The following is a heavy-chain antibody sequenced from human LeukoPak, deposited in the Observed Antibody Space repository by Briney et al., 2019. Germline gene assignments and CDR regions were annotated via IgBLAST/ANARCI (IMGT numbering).Heavy chain of an antibody. CDR2: ISSDGSSK. J-gene: IGHJ4*02. CDR3: ARDSPRLSGWLGHFDY. D-gene: IGHD6-19*01. Sequence: PGESLRLSCAASGFTFRSYGMHWVRQAPGKGLEWVAVISSDGSSKNYADSMKGQFTISRDNSKNTLFLQMNNLRAEDTAVYYCARDSPRLSGWLGHFDYWGQGTLVTVSS. V-gene: IGHV3-30*03. CDR1: GFTFRSYG.